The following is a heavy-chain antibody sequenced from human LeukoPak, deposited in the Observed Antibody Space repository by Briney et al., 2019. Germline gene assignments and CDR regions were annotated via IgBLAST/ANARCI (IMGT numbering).Heavy chain of an antibody. D-gene: IGHD2-2*01. J-gene: IGHJ5*02. CDR3: ASIIVVAPAAMGGWFDP. V-gene: IGHV1-69*13. CDR1: GGTFSSYA. Sequence: GASVKVSCKASGGTFSSYAISWVRQAPGQGLEWMGGIIPIFGTANYAQKFQGRVTITADESTSTAYMELSSLRSEDTAVYYCASIIVVAPAAMGGWFDPWGQGTLVTVSS. CDR2: IIPIFGTA.